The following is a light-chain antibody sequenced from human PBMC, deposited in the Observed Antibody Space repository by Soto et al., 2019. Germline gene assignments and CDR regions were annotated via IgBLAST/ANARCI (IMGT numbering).Light chain of an antibody. J-gene: IGLJ3*02. Sequence: QSVLTQPRSVSGSPGQSVTISCTGTSSDVGGYNYVSWYQQYPGKAPELMIYDVSKRPSGVTDRFSASKSGNTASLTISGLQAEDEADYYCCSYAGSYTWVFGGGTKLTVL. CDR2: DVS. CDR3: CSYAGSYTWV. CDR1: SSDVGGYNY. V-gene: IGLV2-11*01.